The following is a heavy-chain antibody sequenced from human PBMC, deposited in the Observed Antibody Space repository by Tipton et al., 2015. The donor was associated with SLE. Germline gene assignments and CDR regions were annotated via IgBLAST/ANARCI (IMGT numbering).Heavy chain of an antibody. V-gene: IGHV4-59*01. J-gene: IGHJ5*02. CDR2: VHDSVMV. D-gene: IGHD3-3*01. Sequence: TLSLTCTVSGGLTRDYFWTWIRQPPGRGLEYIGYVHDSVMVNYNPSLKSRVTISVDTSKNQFSLKLRSVTAADTAVYYCARAGYLPSGNFNYWFDPWGHGTLNTVSS. CDR1: GGLTRDYF. CDR3: ARAGYLPSGNFNYWFDP.